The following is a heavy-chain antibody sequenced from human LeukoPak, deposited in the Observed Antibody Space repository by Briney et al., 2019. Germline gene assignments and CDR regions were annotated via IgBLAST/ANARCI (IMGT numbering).Heavy chain of an antibody. J-gene: IGHJ4*02. V-gene: IGHV4-4*07. Sequence: PSETLSLTCNVSGAFIRSYWWGWVRQPAGKGLEWIGRIYATGSTKFNPSLKSRLTLSMDTSTNQLTLRLTSVTAADTAVYFCARRGYTASYYFLDFWSQGTLVTVSS. CDR2: IYATGST. CDR3: ARRGYTASYYFLDF. CDR1: GAFIRSYW. D-gene: IGHD1-26*01.